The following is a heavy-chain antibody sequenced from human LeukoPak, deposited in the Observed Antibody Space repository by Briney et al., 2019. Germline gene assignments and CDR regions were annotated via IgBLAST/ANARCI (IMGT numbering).Heavy chain of an antibody. CDR2: ISGSGGST. CDR1: GFTFSSYA. Sequence: GGSLRLSCVASGFTFSSYAMSWVRQAPGKGLEWVSAISGSGGSTYYADSVKGRFTISRDNSKNTLYLQMNSLRAEDTAVYYCAKSIMITFGGVIALGDAFDIWGQGTMVTVSS. D-gene: IGHD3-16*02. CDR3: AKSIMITFGGVIALGDAFDI. J-gene: IGHJ3*02. V-gene: IGHV3-23*01.